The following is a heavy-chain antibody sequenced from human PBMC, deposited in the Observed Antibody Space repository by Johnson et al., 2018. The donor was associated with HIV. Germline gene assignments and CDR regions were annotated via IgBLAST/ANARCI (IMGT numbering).Heavy chain of an antibody. V-gene: IGHV3-30*03. CDR3: ARVTRYNWNSDAFDI. Sequence: VQLVESGGGVVRPGGSLRLSCAASGFIFDDYGMSWVRQAPGKGLEWVALISYYGSNKYYADSVKGRFTISRDNSENTVYVQMNSLRTEDTAMYYCARVTRYNWNSDAFDIWGQGTMVTVSS. D-gene: IGHD1-1*01. CDR2: ISYYGSNK. J-gene: IGHJ3*02. CDR1: GFIFDDYG.